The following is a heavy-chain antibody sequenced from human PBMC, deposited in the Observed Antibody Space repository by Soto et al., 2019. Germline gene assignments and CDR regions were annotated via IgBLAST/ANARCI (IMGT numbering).Heavy chain of an antibody. D-gene: IGHD3-9*01. CDR1: GFTFSSYA. CDR3: AKARIIRYFDWLYPDY. CDR2: ISGSGGST. Sequence: GGSLRLSCAASGFTFSSYAMSWVRQAPGKGLEWVSAISGSGGSTYYADSVKGRFTISRDNSKNTLYLQMNSLRAEDTAVYYCAKARIIRYFDWLYPDYWGQGTLVTISS. J-gene: IGHJ4*02. V-gene: IGHV3-23*01.